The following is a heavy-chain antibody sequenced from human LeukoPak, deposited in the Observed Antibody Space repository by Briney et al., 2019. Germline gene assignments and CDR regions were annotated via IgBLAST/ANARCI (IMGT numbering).Heavy chain of an antibody. Sequence: AGGSLRLSCAASGFTFSSYAMSWVRQAPGKGLEWVSAISGSGGSTYYADSVKGRFTISRDNSKNTLYLQMNSLRAEDTAVYYCAKGDYGDYVIYLDYWGQGTLVTVSS. CDR1: GFTFSSYA. D-gene: IGHD4-17*01. J-gene: IGHJ4*02. V-gene: IGHV3-23*01. CDR3: AKGDYGDYVIYLDY. CDR2: ISGSGGST.